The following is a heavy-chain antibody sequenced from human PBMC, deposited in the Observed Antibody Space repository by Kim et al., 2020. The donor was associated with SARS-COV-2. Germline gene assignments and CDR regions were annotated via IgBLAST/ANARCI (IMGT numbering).Heavy chain of an antibody. Sequence: GGSLRLSCAASGFTFSSYAMSWVRQAPGKGLEWVSAISGSGGSTYYADSVKDRFTISRDNSKNTLYLQMNSLRAEDTAVYYCAKDRGIQLWLYYFDYWGQGTLVTVSS. CDR2: ISGSGGST. J-gene: IGHJ4*02. D-gene: IGHD5-18*01. V-gene: IGHV3-23*01. CDR1: GFTFSSYA. CDR3: AKDRGIQLWLYYFDY.